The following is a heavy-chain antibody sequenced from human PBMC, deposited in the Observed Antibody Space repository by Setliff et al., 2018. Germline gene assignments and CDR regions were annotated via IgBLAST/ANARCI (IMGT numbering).Heavy chain of an antibody. CDR2: IYYSGST. Sequence: SETLSLTCRVSGGSISSGNYYWGWIRQPPGKGLEWIGSIYYSGSTNYNPSLKSRVAISVDTSKNQFSLQLSSVTAADTAVYYCARDGLGAFSLRSMDVWGKGTTVTVSS. D-gene: IGHD3-3*02. J-gene: IGHJ6*04. V-gene: IGHV4-39*07. CDR1: GGSISSGNYY. CDR3: ARDGLGAFSLRSMDV.